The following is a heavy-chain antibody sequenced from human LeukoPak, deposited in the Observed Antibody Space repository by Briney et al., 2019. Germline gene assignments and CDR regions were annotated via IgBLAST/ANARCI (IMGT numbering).Heavy chain of an antibody. CDR3: ATDPTTYDSSGYYPGY. CDR1: RFTFSGYA. V-gene: IGHV3-30-3*01. Sequence: SLRLSCAASRFTFSGYALLWVRPAPGKERKGGAVISYDGSNKYYADSVKGRFTISRDNSKNTLYLQMNSLRAEDTAVYYCATDPTTYDSSGYYPGYWGQGTLVTVPS. J-gene: IGHJ4*02. D-gene: IGHD3-22*01. CDR2: ISYDGSNK.